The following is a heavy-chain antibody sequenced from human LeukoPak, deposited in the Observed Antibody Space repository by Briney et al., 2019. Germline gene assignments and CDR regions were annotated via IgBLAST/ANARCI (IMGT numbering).Heavy chain of an antibody. V-gene: IGHV1-3*01. J-gene: IGHJ4*02. CDR3: ARDDFSTYPGLNYFDY. Sequence: ASVKVSCTASGYIFTSYVLHWVRQAPGQRLEWMGWTNVGNDYTESSQKFQDRLTITSDTTATTVYMELGSLRSEDTAVYYCARDDFSTYPGLNYFDYWGQGSLVTVSS. CDR2: TNVGNDYT. D-gene: IGHD4-11*01. CDR1: GYIFTSYV.